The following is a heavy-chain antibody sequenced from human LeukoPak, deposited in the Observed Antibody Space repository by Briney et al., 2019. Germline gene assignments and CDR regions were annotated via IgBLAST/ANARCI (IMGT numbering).Heavy chain of an antibody. CDR3: ARGYSSSWFKFDP. D-gene: IGHD6-13*01. J-gene: IGHJ5*02. Sequence: PSETLSLTCTVSGGSISSYYWSWIRQPPGKGLEWIGYIYYSGSTNYNPSLKSRVTISVDTSKNQFSLKLSSVAAADTAVYYCARGYSSSWFKFDPWGQGTLVTVSS. CDR2: IYYSGST. V-gene: IGHV4-59*01. CDR1: GGSISSYY.